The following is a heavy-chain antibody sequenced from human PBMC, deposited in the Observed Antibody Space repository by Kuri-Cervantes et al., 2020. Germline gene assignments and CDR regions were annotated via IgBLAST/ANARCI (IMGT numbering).Heavy chain of an antibody. J-gene: IGHJ6*02. CDR2: ISYDGSNK. D-gene: IGHD5/OR15-5a*01. Sequence: GESLKISCAASGFTFSSYAMHWVRQAPGKGLEWVAVISYDGSNKYYADSVKGRFTISRDNSKNTLYLQMNSLRAEDTAVYYCAKDRSTFDPKYYYYYYGMDVWGQGTTGTVSS. CDR1: GFTFSSYA. CDR3: AKDRSTFDPKYYYYYYGMDV. V-gene: IGHV3-30*04.